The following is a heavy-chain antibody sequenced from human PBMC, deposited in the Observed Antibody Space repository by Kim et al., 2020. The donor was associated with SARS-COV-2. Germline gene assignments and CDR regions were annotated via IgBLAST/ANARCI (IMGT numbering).Heavy chain of an antibody. CDR1: GFTFSSYG. D-gene: IGHD5-18*01. CDR3: AKEQGKIRGYSYGPIFDY. J-gene: IGHJ4*02. V-gene: IGHV3-30*18. CDR2: ISYDGSNK. Sequence: GGSLRLSCAASGFTFSSYGMHWVRQAPGKGLEWVAVISYDGSNKYYADSVKGRFTISRDNSKNTLYLQMNSLRAEDTAVYYCAKEQGKIRGYSYGPIFDYWGQGTLVTVSS.